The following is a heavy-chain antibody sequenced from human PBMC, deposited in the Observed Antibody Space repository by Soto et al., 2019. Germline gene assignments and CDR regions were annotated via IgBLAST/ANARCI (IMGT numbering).Heavy chain of an antibody. CDR2: IIPILGIA. Sequence: SVKVSCKASGGTFSSYTISWVRQAPGQGLEWMGRIIPILGIANYAQKFQGRVTITADKSTSTAYMELSSLRSEDTAVYYCARSHVEMATTFDYWGQGTLVTVSS. CDR3: ARSHVEMATTFDY. V-gene: IGHV1-69*02. CDR1: GGTFSSYT. J-gene: IGHJ4*02. D-gene: IGHD5-12*01.